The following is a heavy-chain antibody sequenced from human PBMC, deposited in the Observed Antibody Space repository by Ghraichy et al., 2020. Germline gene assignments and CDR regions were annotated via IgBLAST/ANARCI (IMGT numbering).Heavy chain of an antibody. J-gene: IGHJ6*02. D-gene: IGHD5-18*01. CDR2: IYNSGNT. V-gene: IGHV4-31*03. CDR3: WGYPRRFYSNGMDV. Sequence: SETLSLTCTVSGVSISSGAYYWSWIRQHPGKGPDWIGNIYNSGNTSSNPSLQSRVTISVDTSENPFSLKLTSVTDADTSIYYCWGYPRRFYSNGMDVWGQATTVTVSS. CDR1: GVSISSGAYY.